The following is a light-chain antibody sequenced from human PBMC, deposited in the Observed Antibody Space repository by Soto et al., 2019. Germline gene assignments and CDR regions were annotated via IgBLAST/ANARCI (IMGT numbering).Light chain of an antibody. Sequence: EIVMTQSPATLSVSPGERATLSCRASQSISSNLAWYQQKPGQAPRLLMFRTSSRATGFPARFSGSGSGTEFNLTISSLQSEDFGVYYCQQYNNWPSTVGQGTRLEIK. CDR2: RTS. J-gene: IGKJ5*01. V-gene: IGKV3-15*01. CDR1: QSISSN. CDR3: QQYNNWPST.